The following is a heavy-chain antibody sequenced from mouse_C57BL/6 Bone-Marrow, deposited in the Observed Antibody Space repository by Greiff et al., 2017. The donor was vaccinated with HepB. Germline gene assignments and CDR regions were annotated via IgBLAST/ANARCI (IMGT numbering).Heavy chain of an antibody. V-gene: IGHV1-76*01. CDR2: IYPGSGNT. J-gene: IGHJ2*01. Sequence: QVQLQQSGAELVRPGASVKLSCKASGYTFTDYYINWVKQRPGQGLEWIARIYPGSGNTYYNEKFKGKATLTAEKSSSTAYMQLSSLTSEDSAVYFCARRPYYGSSYYFDYWGQGTTLTVSS. CDR3: ARRPYYGSSYYFDY. D-gene: IGHD1-1*01. CDR1: GYTFTDYY.